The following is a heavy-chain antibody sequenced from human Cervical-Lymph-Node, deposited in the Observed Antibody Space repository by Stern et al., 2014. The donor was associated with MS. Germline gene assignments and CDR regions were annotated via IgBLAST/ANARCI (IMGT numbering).Heavy chain of an antibody. Sequence: QVTLKESGPVLVKPTETLMLTCTVSGFSLSNPRMGVSWIRQPPGEALEWLAHIFSNDEKSYSTSLKSRLTISKDTSRSQVVLTLTNVDPVDTATYYCARILYDGAYRGDYWGQGTLVTVSS. V-gene: IGHV2-26*01. CDR3: ARILYDGAYRGDY. CDR2: IFSNDEK. CDR1: GFSLSNPRMG. J-gene: IGHJ4*02. D-gene: IGHD3-10*01.